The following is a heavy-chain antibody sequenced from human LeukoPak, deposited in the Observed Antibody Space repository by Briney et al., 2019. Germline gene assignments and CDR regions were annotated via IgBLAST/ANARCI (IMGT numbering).Heavy chain of an antibody. J-gene: IGHJ4*02. D-gene: IGHD6-13*01. CDR3: ARHLPSWYYFDY. Sequence: PSETLSLTCSVSGSSMNLYSWNWIRQSPGKGLEWIAYMYYSGTTNYNPSLENRAAISLDLSRHQFSLRLNSVTAADTAVYFCARHLPSWYYFDYWGQGTLVTVSS. CDR1: GSSMNLYS. V-gene: IGHV4-59*08. CDR2: MYYSGTT.